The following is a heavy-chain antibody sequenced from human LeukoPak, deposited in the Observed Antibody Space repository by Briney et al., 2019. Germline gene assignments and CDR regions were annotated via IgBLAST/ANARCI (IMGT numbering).Heavy chain of an antibody. CDR3: ARDNEGDYGDYYAFDI. D-gene: IGHD4-17*01. CDR2: IIPIFGTA. Sequence: SVKVSCKASGGTFSSYAISWVRQAPGQGLEWMGRIIPIFGTANYAQKFQGRVTITTDESTSTAYMELSSLRSQDTAVYYCARDNEGDYGDYYAFDIWGQGTMVTVSS. V-gene: IGHV1-69*05. J-gene: IGHJ3*02. CDR1: GGTFSSYA.